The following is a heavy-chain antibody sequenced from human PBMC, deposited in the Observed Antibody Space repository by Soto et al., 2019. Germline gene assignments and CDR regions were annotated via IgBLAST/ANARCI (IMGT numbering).Heavy chain of an antibody. V-gene: IGHV1-69*06. CDR3: ARVWYYYDSSGYEGAFDI. Sequence: SVKVSCKASGGTFSSYAISWVRQAPGQGLEWVGGIIPIFGTANYAQKFQGRVTITADKSTSTAYMELSSLRSEDTAVYYCARVWYYYDSSGYEGAFDIWGQGTMVTVSS. D-gene: IGHD3-22*01. CDR1: GGTFSSYA. J-gene: IGHJ3*02. CDR2: IIPIFGTA.